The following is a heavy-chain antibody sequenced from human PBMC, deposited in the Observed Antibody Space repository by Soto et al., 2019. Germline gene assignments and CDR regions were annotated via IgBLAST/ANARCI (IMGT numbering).Heavy chain of an antibody. Sequence: QITLKESGPTLVKPTQTLTLTCTFSGFSLSTSGVGVGWIRQPPGKALEWLALIYWDDDKRYSPSLKSRLTINKDTSNHQVVLTMTNMDPVDTATYYCAHSPMSAGPYCSSTSCPLDFRGQGPLVTLSS. V-gene: IGHV2-5*02. J-gene: IGHJ4*02. CDR3: AHSPMSAGPYCSSTSCPLDF. D-gene: IGHD2-2*01. CDR1: GFSLSTSGVG. CDR2: IYWDDDK.